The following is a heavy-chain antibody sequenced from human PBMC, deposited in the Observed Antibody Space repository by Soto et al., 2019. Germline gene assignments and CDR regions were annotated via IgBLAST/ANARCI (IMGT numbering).Heavy chain of an antibody. CDR1: GGSISGGDYY. J-gene: IGHJ4*02. CDR3: ARGNLGGHYDILTGPFDY. D-gene: IGHD3-9*01. Sequence: SETLCLTYTVSGGSISGGDYYWSWIRQPPGKGLEWIGYIYYSGSTYYNPSLKSRVTISVDTSKNQFSLKLSSVTAADTAVYYCARGNLGGHYDILTGPFDYWGQGTLVTVSS. CDR2: IYYSGST. V-gene: IGHV4-30-4*01.